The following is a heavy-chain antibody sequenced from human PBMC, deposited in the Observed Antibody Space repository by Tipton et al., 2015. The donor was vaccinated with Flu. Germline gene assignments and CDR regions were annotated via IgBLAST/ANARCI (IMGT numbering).Heavy chain of an antibody. CDR3: ARGGDAYNYHWCDP. J-gene: IGHJ5*02. CDR1: GASVSSGGYY. D-gene: IGHD5-24*01. V-gene: IGHV4-31*03. CDR2: IFYTGNT. Sequence: TLSLTCSVSGASVSSGGYYWSWIRQHPGKGLEWIGYIFYTGNTYYNPSLKGRVTISKDTSKNQFSLRLTSLTAADTAIYYCARGGDAYNYHWCDPWGQGALVTVSS.